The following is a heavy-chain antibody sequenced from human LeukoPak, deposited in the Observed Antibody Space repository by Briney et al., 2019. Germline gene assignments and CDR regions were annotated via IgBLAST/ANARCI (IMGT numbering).Heavy chain of an antibody. J-gene: IGHJ4*02. CDR3: ARDHRAQDFDY. V-gene: IGHV3-23*01. CDR1: GFTFSSYG. Sequence: GGSLRLSCAASGFTFSSYGMSWVRQAPGKGLEWVSAISGSGGSTYYADSVKGRFTISRDNAKNSLYLQMNSLRAEDTAVYYCARDHRAQDFDYWGQGTLVTVSS. CDR2: ISGSGGST.